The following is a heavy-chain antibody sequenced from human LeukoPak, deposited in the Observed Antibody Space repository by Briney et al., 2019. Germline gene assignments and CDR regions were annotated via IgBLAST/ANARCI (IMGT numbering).Heavy chain of an antibody. CDR3: AKIQGYTSSGVIDY. V-gene: IGHV1-46*01. J-gene: IGHJ4*02. D-gene: IGHD3-22*01. CDR1: GYSFTSHY. CDR2: INPTGSST. Sequence: ASVKVSCKASGYSFTSHYMHWVRQAPGQGLEWLGLINPTGSSTLYAQKFQGRVTMTMDMSTTTDYMELSSLRSDDTAVYYCAKIQGYTSSGVIDYWGQGTLVTVSS.